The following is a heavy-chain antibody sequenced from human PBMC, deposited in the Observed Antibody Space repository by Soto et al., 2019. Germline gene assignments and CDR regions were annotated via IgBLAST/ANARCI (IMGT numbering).Heavy chain of an antibody. Sequence: ASVKVPSKASGYSFTSYAMHWVRQAPGQRLEWMGWINAGNGNTKYSQKFQGRVTITRDTSASTAYMELSSLRSEDTAVYYCARNPTPPQYSSSFLPHQVYYYYYYMDVWGKGTTVTV. V-gene: IGHV1-3*01. CDR2: INAGNGNT. J-gene: IGHJ6*03. CDR1: GYSFTSYA. D-gene: IGHD6-13*01. CDR3: ARNPTPPQYSSSFLPHQVYYYYYYMDV.